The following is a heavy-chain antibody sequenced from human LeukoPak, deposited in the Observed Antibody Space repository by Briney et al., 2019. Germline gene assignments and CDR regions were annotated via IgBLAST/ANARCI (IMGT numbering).Heavy chain of an antibody. CDR2: IYYSGST. Sequence: SETLSLTCTVSGGSLSSYYWSWIRQPPGKGLEWIGYIYYSGSTNYNPSLKSRVTISVDTSKNQFSLKLSSVTAADTAVYYCARVGCSGGSCLPDYWGQGTLVTVSS. V-gene: IGHV4-59*01. J-gene: IGHJ4*02. CDR3: ARVGCSGGSCLPDY. CDR1: GGSLSSYY. D-gene: IGHD2-15*01.